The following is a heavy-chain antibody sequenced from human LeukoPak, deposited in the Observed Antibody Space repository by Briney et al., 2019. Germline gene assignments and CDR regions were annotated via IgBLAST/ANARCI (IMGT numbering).Heavy chain of an antibody. CDR1: GGSISSYY. D-gene: IGHD3-22*01. V-gene: IGHV4-4*07. CDR2: IYTSGST. J-gene: IGHJ5*02. Sequence: SETLSLTCTVSGGSISSYYWSWIRQPAGKGLEWIGRIYTSGSTNYNPSLKSRVTMSVDTSKSQFSLKLSSVTAADTAVYYCARIYYYDSSAFFSFDPWGQGTLVTVSS. CDR3: ARIYYYDSSAFFSFDP.